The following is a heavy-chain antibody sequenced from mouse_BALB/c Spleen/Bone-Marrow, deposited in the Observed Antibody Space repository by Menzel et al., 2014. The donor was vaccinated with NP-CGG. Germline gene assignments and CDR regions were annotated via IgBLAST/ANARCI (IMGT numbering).Heavy chain of an antibody. Sequence: VQLQQSGPELVKPGASVRIPCKASGYTFTSYYIHWVRQRPGQGLEWIGWIYPGDFNTKFNEKFKGKATLTADKSSSTASMQLSSLTSEDSAVYFCARKSQRAYDSMNYWGQGTSVTVSS. CDR1: GYTFTSYY. D-gene: IGHD2-4*01. V-gene: IGHV1S56*01. CDR2: IYPGDFNT. CDR3: ARKSQRAYDSMNY. J-gene: IGHJ4*01.